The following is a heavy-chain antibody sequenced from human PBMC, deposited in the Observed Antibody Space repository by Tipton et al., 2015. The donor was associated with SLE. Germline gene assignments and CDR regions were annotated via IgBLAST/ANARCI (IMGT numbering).Heavy chain of an antibody. CDR2: FSYSGIT. D-gene: IGHD2-15*01. CDR3: ALRGGGSSSDY. Sequence: TLSLTCTVSGASISGREFYWGWIRQPPGKGLEWIGTFSYSGITYYNPSLKSRVTISGHTSKNQFSLNLNSVNAADTAVYYCALRGGGSSSDYWGQGTLVSVSS. J-gene: IGHJ4*02. V-gene: IGHV4-39*07. CDR1: GASISGREFY.